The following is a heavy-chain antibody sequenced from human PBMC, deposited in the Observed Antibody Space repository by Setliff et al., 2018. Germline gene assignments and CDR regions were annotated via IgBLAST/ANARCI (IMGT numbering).Heavy chain of an antibody. CDR1: GFNFNKYW. D-gene: IGHD7-27*01. CDR2: INGDATIA. Sequence: GKSLRLSCTVYGFNFNKYWMYWVRQAPGKGLEWVSRINGDATIAHYADSVKGRFTISRDNARNALYLQMVSLRGEDTGVYFCAALDWGENFYNVDVWGKGTTVTVSS. V-gene: IGHV3-74*01. CDR3: AALDWGENFYNVDV. J-gene: IGHJ6*03.